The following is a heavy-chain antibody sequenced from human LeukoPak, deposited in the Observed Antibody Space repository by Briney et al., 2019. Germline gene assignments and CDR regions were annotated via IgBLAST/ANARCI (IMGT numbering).Heavy chain of an antibody. CDR2: IYYRGSS. D-gene: IGHD2-15*01. Sequence: SETLSLTRAVSGYSLCPALYWGWTRQPPGKAREWIGYIYYRGSSYYNPSLTSPVPLSVHTSKTQFSLKLSSVPAAATAVYYCARVVVVVVAATGWFDPWGQGTLVTVSS. CDR3: ARVVVVVVAATGWFDP. J-gene: IGHJ5*02. V-gene: IGHV4-38-2*01. CDR1: GYSLCPALY.